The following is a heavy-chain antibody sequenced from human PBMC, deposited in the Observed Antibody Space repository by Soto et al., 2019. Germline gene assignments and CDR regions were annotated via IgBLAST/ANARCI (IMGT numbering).Heavy chain of an antibody. V-gene: IGHV1-3*01. CDR1: GYTFTSYA. CDR3: ANSIAEGGSYYAYYYYYGMDV. CDR2: INAGNGNT. Sequence: ASVKVSCKASGYTFTSYAMHWVRQAPGQRLEWMGWINAGNGNTKYSQKFQGRVTITRDTSASTAYMELSSLRSEDTAVYYCANSIAEGGSYYAYYYYYGMDVWGQGTTVTVSS. J-gene: IGHJ6*02. D-gene: IGHD1-26*01.